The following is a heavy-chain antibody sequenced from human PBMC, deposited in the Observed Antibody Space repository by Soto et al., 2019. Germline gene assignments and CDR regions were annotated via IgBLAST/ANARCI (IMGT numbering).Heavy chain of an antibody. CDR3: ARDEGSHGFDS. CDR2: VSGYNGNT. Sequence: QVQLVQSGAEVEKPGASVKVSCKASGYTFIDYGVSWVRQAPGQGLEWMGWVSGYNGNTNYAQKLWGRVTMTTDTSTSTAYMELRTLTSDDTAVYYCARDEGSHGFDSWGQGTLVTVSS. J-gene: IGHJ4*02. V-gene: IGHV1-18*01. D-gene: IGHD6-19*01. CDR1: GYTFIDYG.